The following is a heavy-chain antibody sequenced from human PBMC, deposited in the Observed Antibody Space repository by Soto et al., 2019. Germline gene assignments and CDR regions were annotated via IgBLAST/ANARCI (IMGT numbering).Heavy chain of an antibody. D-gene: IGHD3-10*01. CDR3: ARVLGEYGSGSYYFDY. Sequence: QVQLVQSGAEVQKPGSSVKVSCKASGGTFSSYTISWVRQAPGQGLEWMGRIIPILGIANYAQKFQGRVTITADKSTRTAYMELSSLRSEDTAVYYCARVLGEYGSGSYYFDYWGQGTLVTVSS. CDR1: GGTFSSYT. V-gene: IGHV1-69*02. CDR2: IIPILGIA. J-gene: IGHJ4*02.